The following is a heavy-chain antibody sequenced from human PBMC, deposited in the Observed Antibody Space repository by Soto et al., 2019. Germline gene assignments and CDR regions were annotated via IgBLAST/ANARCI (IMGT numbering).Heavy chain of an antibody. D-gene: IGHD3-3*01. CDR3: AKAFLSAPLGYMDV. J-gene: IGHJ6*03. V-gene: IGHV3-23*01. CDR2: ISGSGGST. Sequence: EVQLLESGGGLVQPGGSLRLSCAASGFTFSSYAMSWVRQAPGKGLEWVSAISGSGGSTYYADSVKGRFTISRDNSKNTLYLQMNSLRADDTAVYYCAKAFLSAPLGYMDVWGKGTTVTVSS. CDR1: GFTFSSYA.